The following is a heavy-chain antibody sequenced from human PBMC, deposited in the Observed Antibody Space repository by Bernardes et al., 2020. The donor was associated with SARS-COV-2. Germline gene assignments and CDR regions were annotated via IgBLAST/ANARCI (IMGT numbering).Heavy chain of an antibody. Sequence: GGSLRLSCVGSGFTFSDPNMDWVRQAPGKGLEWVARIRSKANSYTTEYAASVRGRFTISGDDSTNSLYLQMNSLKTEDTAVYYCARSPLGIAPFDYWGQGTLVTVSS. J-gene: IGHJ4*02. V-gene: IGHV3-72*01. CDR1: GFTFSDPN. CDR2: IRSKANSYTT. D-gene: IGHD2-21*01. CDR3: ARSPLGIAPFDY.